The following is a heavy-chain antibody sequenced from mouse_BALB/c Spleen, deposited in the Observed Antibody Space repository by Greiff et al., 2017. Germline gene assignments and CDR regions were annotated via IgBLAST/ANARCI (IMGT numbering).Heavy chain of an antibody. Sequence: EVKLLESGGGLVQPGGSLKLSCAASGFDFSRYWMSWVRQAPGKGLEWIGEINPDSSTINYTPSLKDKFIISRDNAKNTLYLQMSKVRSEDTALYYCARPGPYYYGSSGDYFDYWGQGTTLTVSS. J-gene: IGHJ2*01. CDR2: INPDSSTI. V-gene: IGHV4-1*02. CDR1: GFDFSRYW. D-gene: IGHD1-1*01. CDR3: ARPGPYYYGSSGDYFDY.